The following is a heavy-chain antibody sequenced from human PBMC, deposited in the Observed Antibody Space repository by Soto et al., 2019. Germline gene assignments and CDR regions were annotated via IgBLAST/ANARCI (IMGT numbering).Heavy chain of an antibody. CDR3: ARDSTYRGAFDI. J-gene: IGHJ3*02. Sequence: QVQLQESGPGLVKPSETLSLTCTVSGGSISSYYWTWIRQPPGKGLEWIGYIHYSGSTNYNPSLKSRVTISVDTSKNHFSLKLSSVSAADTVVYYCARDSTYRGAFDIWGQGTMVTVSS. CDR2: IHYSGST. CDR1: GGSISSYY. D-gene: IGHD3-16*02. V-gene: IGHV4-59*01.